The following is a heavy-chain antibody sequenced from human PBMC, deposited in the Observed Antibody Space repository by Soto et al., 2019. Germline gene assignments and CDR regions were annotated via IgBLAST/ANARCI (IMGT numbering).Heavy chain of an antibody. V-gene: IGHV1-69*01. CDR3: AKDVGFQQLLFVLET. D-gene: IGHD6-13*01. Sequence: QVQLVQSGAEVKKPGSSVRVSCKASGGTFSNFGFSCVRQAPGQGLEWMGGIIRIFASSNYAQKFQGRLTITADESTSTAYMDLSSLISEDTAVYFCAKDVGFQQLLFVLETWGQGTLVTVSS. CDR2: IIRIFASS. J-gene: IGHJ5*02. CDR1: GGTFSNFG.